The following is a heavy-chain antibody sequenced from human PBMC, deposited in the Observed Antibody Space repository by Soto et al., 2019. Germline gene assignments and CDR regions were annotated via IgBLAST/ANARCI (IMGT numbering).Heavy chain of an antibody. Sequence: SQTLSLTCAISGDSVSSNSAAWTWIRQSPSRGLEWLGRTYYRSEWYDDYAVSVKIRIRINPDRSKNQFSLQLDSVYRVATPPYYCASFISGCRGGNSWAQGTPVTVSS. CDR3: ASFISGCRGGNS. J-gene: IGHJ4*02. CDR2: TYYRSEWYD. V-gene: IGHV6-1*01. D-gene: IGHD3-3*02. CDR1: GDSVSSNSAA.